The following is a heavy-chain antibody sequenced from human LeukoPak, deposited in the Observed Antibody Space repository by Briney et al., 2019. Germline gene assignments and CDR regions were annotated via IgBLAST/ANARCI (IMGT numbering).Heavy chain of an antibody. Sequence: PGGSLRLSCAASGFTFDDFGMSWVRQAPGKGLEWVSGINWNGGNTGYADSVKGRFTISRDNAKNSLYLQMNSLRVEDTAVYYCARDSDVPFDYWGQGTLVTVSS. J-gene: IGHJ4*02. CDR3: ARDSDVPFDY. CDR2: INWNGGNT. D-gene: IGHD3-16*01. V-gene: IGHV3-20*04. CDR1: GFTFDDFG.